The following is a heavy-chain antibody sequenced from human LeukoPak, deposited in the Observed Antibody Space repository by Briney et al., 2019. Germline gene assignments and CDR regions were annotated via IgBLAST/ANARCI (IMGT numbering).Heavy chain of an antibody. D-gene: IGHD2-15*01. CDR2: ISHDGSNK. J-gene: IGHJ4*02. CDR1: GFTFSSYG. CDR3: ARDGYCSGGSCYPGNY. V-gene: IGHV3-30*03. Sequence: GGSLRLSCAASGFTFSSYGMHWVRQAPGKGLEWVAVISHDGSNKDYSDSVKGRFTISRDNSKNTLYLQMNSLRVEDTAVYYCARDGYCSGGSCYPGNYWGQGTLVTVSS.